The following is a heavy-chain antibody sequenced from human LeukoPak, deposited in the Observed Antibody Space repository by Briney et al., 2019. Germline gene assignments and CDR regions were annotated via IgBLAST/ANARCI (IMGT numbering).Heavy chain of an antibody. CDR3: VKGDYGDYVSYFDY. Sequence: GGSLRLSCAASGFTFSSYGMHWVRQAPGKGLEWVAVISYDGSNKYYADSVKGRFTISRDNSKNTLYLQMNSLRAEDTAVYYCVKGDYGDYVSYFDYWGQGTLVTVSS. J-gene: IGHJ4*02. CDR2: ISYDGSNK. D-gene: IGHD4-17*01. V-gene: IGHV3-30*18. CDR1: GFTFSSYG.